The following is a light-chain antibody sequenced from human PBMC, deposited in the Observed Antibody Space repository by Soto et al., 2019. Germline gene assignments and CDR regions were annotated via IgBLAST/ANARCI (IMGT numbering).Light chain of an antibody. V-gene: IGKV1-39*01. CDR2: AAS. CDR3: QQTYSTPPT. CDR1: QSISSY. J-gene: IGKJ1*01. Sequence: DFQMTQSPSSLSASVGDRVTITCRASQSISSYLNWYQQKPGKAPKLLIYAASSLQSGVPSRFSGSGSGTDFTLTISSLQPEEFATYFCQQTYSTPPTFGQGTKVDIK.